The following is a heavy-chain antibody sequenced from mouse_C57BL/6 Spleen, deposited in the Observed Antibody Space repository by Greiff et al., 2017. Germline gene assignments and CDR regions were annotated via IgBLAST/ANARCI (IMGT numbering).Heavy chain of an antibody. J-gene: IGHJ2*01. V-gene: IGHV1-55*01. CDR3: ARDYCGSFDY. CDR1: GYTFTSYW. Sequence: QVQLQQPGAELVKPGASVKMSCKASGYTFTSYWITWVKQRPGQGLEWIGDIYPGSGSTNYNEKFKSKATLTGDTSSSTAYMQLSSLTSEDSAVYYSARDYCGSFDYWGQGTTLTVSS. CDR2: IYPGSGST. D-gene: IGHD1-1*01.